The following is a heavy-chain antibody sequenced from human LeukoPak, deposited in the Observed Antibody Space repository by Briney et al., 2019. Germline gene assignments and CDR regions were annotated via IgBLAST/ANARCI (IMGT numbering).Heavy chain of an antibody. Sequence: ASVKVSCKASGYTFTGYYMHWVRQAPGQGLDWMGWINPNSGGTTYAQKFQGRVTMTRDTSISTAYMELSGLGSDDTAVYYCARIVSHYSDTSGYYYFGYWGQGTLVTVSS. V-gene: IGHV1-2*02. CDR1: GYTFTGYY. J-gene: IGHJ4*02. CDR3: ARIVSHYSDTSGYYYFGY. D-gene: IGHD3-22*01. CDR2: INPNSGGT.